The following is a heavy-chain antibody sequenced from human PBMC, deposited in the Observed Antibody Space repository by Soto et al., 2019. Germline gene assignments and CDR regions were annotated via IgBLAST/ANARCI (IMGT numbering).Heavy chain of an antibody. CDR3: ARIGVNVLRFLEWLPPRREESWFDP. D-gene: IGHD3-3*01. J-gene: IGHJ5*02. V-gene: IGHV3-23*01. CDR2: ISGSADGT. Sequence: PGGSLRLSCAVSGFTFSGYAMSWVRQAPGKGLEWVSTISGSADGTYYADSVKGRFTISRDNSKDTVFLQMNSLRSEDTAVYYCARIGVNVLRFLEWLPPRREESWFDPWGQGTLVTVSS. CDR1: GFTFSGYA.